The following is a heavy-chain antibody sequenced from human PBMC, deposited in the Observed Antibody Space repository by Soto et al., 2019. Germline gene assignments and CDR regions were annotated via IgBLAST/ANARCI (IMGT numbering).Heavy chain of an antibody. V-gene: IGHV4-4*02. J-gene: IGHJ1*01. D-gene: IGHD6-19*01. Sequence: QVQLQESGPGLVKPSGTLSLTCAVSGGSISSSNWWSWVRQPPGKGLEWIGEIYHSGSTNYNPSLQSRFTISGDQSKHQFALTLSSVTAADAAVYYCASGGQWLVLWGQGTLVTVSS. CDR3: ASGGQWLVL. CDR2: IYHSGST. CDR1: GGSISSSNW.